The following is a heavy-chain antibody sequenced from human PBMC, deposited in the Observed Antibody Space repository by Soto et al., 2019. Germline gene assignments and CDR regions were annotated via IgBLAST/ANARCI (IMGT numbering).Heavy chain of an antibody. V-gene: IGHV5-51*01. Sequence: GESLKISCKGSGYSFTSYWIGWVRQMPGKGLEWMGIIYPGDSDTRYSPSFQGQATISADKSISTAYLQMNSLKTEDTAVYYCTTDSYITIVIIRFDYWGHGTLVTVSS. CDR3: TTDSYITIVIIRFDY. D-gene: IGHD3-16*02. J-gene: IGHJ4*01. CDR1: GYSFTSYW. CDR2: IYPGDSDT.